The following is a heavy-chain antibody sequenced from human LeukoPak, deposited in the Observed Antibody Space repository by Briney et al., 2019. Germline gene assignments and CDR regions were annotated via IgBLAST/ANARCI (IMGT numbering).Heavy chain of an antibody. CDR1: GFTFDRYW. Sequence: GGSLRLSCADSGFTFDRYWMHWVRQAPGKGLAWVSHITTGGSGTSYADSVKGRYTISRDNAKKTLYLQMNSLRAEDTAVYYCARGAVAGANFDYWGLGTLVTVSS. CDR2: ITTGGSGT. J-gene: IGHJ4*02. CDR3: ARGAVAGANFDY. D-gene: IGHD1-26*01. V-gene: IGHV3-74*01.